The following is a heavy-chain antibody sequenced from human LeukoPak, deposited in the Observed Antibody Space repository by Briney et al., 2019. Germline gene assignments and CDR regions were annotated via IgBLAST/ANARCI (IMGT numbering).Heavy chain of an antibody. Sequence: SVKVSCKASGGTFSSYAISWVRQAPGQGLEWMGGTIPIFGTANYAQKFQGRVTITADESTSTAYMELSSLRSEDTAVYYCARDNRWEPNDLRYYPLNYYYGMDVWGQGTTVTVSS. V-gene: IGHV1-69*01. D-gene: IGHD1-26*01. CDR3: ARDNRWEPNDLRYYPLNYYYGMDV. CDR2: TIPIFGTA. J-gene: IGHJ6*02. CDR1: GGTFSSYA.